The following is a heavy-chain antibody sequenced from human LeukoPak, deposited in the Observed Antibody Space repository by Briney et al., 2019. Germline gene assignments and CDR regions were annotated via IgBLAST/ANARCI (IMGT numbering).Heavy chain of an antibody. CDR1: GLTFSNYW. Sequence: GGSLRLSCEGSGLTFSNYWMSWVRQAPGKGLEWVANIKEDGSERNYVDSVKGRFTISRDNSKNTLYLQMNSLRAEDTAVYYCARGGHDSSGDYYFDYWGQGTLVTVSS. V-gene: IGHV3-7*03. D-gene: IGHD3-22*01. J-gene: IGHJ4*02. CDR2: IKEDGSER. CDR3: ARGGHDSSGDYYFDY.